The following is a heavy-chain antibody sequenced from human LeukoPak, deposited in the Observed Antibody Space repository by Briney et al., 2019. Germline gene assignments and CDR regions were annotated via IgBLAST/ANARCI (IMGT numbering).Heavy chain of an antibody. CDR2: TSDDGRKK. CDR3: ARDRSYAVDQGGWLDP. Sequence: GGSLRLSCVASGFTFSNFAIHWVRQGPGKGLEWVAVTSDDGRKKYYADSVKGRFTISRDNSKNTLYLQMNSLRTDDTAIYYCARDRSYAVDQGGWLDPWGQGTLVSVSS. V-gene: IGHV3-30*01. CDR1: GFTFSNFA. D-gene: IGHD2-2*01. J-gene: IGHJ5*02.